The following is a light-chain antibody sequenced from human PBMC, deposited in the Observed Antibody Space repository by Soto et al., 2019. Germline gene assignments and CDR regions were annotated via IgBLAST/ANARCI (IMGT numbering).Light chain of an antibody. Sequence: DIQMTQSPSSLSASVGDRVTITCRASQSISSYLNWYQQKPGKAPKLLIYAASSLPSRVTSRFSGSGCGTDCTLTISSLRPEDLATYFWRQSYSTYSFSQGTKLEIK. J-gene: IGKJ2*01. CDR1: QSISSY. CDR3: RQSYSTYS. CDR2: AAS. V-gene: IGKV1-39*01.